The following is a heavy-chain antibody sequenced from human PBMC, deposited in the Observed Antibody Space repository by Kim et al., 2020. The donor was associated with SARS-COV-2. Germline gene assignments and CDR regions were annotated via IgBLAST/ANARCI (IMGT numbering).Heavy chain of an antibody. V-gene: IGHV4-39*01. CDR3: AKHDGYCSGDSCYGGWFDP. Sequence: SETLSLTCTASGASIYAGAYYWGWIRQPPGKGLEWIGSVYYNGRTYYNPSLESRVTISIDTSKNQFSLKLNSVTAADTAIYYCAKHDGYCSGDSCYGGWFDPWGQGNLVTVSS. D-gene: IGHD2-15*01. CDR1: GASIYAGAYY. CDR2: VYYNGRT. J-gene: IGHJ5*02.